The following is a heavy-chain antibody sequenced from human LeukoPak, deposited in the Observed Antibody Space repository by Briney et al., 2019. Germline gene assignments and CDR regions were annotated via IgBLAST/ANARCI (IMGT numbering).Heavy chain of an antibody. CDR3: AGYYYDSSGYPRPWFDP. V-gene: IGHV1-18*01. CDR2: ISAYNGNT. D-gene: IGHD3-22*01. J-gene: IGHJ5*02. Sequence: ASVKVSCKASGYTSTNYGISWVRQVPGQGLEWMGWISAYNGNTNFAQKLQGRVTLTTDTSTGTAYMELRSLRSDDTAVYYCAGYYYDSSGYPRPWFDPWGQGTLVTVSS. CDR1: GYTSTNYG.